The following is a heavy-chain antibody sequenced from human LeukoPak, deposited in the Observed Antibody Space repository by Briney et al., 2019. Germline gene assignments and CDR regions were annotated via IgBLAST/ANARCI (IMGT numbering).Heavy chain of an antibody. CDR1: GFTFSRYS. Sequence: GGSLRLSCAASGFTFSRYSMNWVRQALGKGLEWVASISSTSTFIYSADSVKGRFTISRDTAKNSLFLQMNSLRAEDTAMYYCARDLSGGWGQGTLVTVSS. CDR3: ARDLSGG. V-gene: IGHV3-21*01. J-gene: IGHJ4*02. CDR2: ISSTSTFI. D-gene: IGHD4-23*01.